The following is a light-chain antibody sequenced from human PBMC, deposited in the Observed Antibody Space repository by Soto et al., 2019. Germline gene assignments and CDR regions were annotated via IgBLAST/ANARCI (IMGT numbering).Light chain of an antibody. J-gene: IGKJ1*01. CDR2: TAS. Sequence: DIPMTQSPSTLSASVGDRVTITCRASQSVSTWLAWYQQKPGKAPKLLIYTASSLESGVPSRFSGSGSGTEFTLTISSLQPDDFATYYCQQYNFFSTFGQGTKVEIK. CDR3: QQYNFFST. CDR1: QSVSTW. V-gene: IGKV1-5*03.